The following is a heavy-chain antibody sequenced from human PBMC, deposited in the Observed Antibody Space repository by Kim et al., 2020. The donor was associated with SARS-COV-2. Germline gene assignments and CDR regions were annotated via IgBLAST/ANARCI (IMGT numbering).Heavy chain of an antibody. J-gene: IGHJ4*02. Sequence: TNHNPAHKSRLTISVDTSRNQVCLKLGSVTAADTAVYYCARALGLRVPGEWGQGLLVTVSS. V-gene: IGHV4-59*01. CDR2: T. CDR3: ARALGLRVPGE. D-gene: IGHD3-16*01.